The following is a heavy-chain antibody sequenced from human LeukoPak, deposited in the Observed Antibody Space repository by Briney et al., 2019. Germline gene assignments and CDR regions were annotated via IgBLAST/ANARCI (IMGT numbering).Heavy chain of an antibody. D-gene: IGHD3-3*01. CDR1: GYTFTGYY. V-gene: IGHV1-2*02. CDR3: ARAGFAIFGVVIDYYYYYGMDV. CDR2: INPNSGGT. J-gene: IGHJ6*02. Sequence: GASVKVSCKASGYTFTGYYMHWVRQAPGQGLEWMGWINPNSGGTNYAQKFQGRVTMTRDTSISTAYMELSRLRSDDTAVYYCARAGFAIFGVVIDYYYYYGMDVWGQGTTVTVSS.